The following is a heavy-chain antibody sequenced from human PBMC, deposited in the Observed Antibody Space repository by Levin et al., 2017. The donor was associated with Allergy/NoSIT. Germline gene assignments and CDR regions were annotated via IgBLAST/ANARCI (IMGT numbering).Heavy chain of an antibody. CDR3: ARDQGSSGWYGWIDF. J-gene: IGHJ5*01. Sequence: SETLSLTCAVSGDSISSYHWNWLRQPPGKELEWIGCLYNNGRTKYNPSLQSRVTISVDATKNQFSLTLSSVSASDTAVYYCARDQGSSGWYGWIDFWGQGTLVTVSS. V-gene: IGHV4-59*01. CDR2: LYNNGRT. D-gene: IGHD6-19*01. CDR1: GDSISSYH.